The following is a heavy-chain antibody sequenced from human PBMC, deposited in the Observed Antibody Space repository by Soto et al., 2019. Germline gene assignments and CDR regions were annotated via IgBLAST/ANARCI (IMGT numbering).Heavy chain of an antibody. CDR3: ASAGGSSGYDFDY. J-gene: IGHJ4*02. D-gene: IGHD3-22*01. CDR1: GYTFTGYY. V-gene: IGHV1-2*02. Sequence: GAPVKVSCKASGYTFTGYYMHWVRQAPGQGLEWMGWINPNSGGTNYAQKFQGRVTMTRDTSISTAYMELSRLRSDDTAVYYCASAGGSSGYDFDYWGQGTLVTVSS. CDR2: INPNSGGT.